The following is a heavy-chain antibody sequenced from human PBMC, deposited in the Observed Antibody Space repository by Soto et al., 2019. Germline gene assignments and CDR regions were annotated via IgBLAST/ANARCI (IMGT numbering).Heavy chain of an antibody. D-gene: IGHD4-4*01. J-gene: IGHJ6*02. CDR3: ARGWGHDYSNYVDYYYGMDV. V-gene: IGHV3-74*01. Sequence: GGSLRLSCAASGFTFSSYWMHWVRQAPGKGLVWVSRINSDGSSTSYADSVKGRFTISRDNAKNTLYLQMNSLRAEDTAVYYCARGWGHDYSNYVDYYYGMDVWGQGT. CDR1: GFTFSSYW. CDR2: INSDGSST.